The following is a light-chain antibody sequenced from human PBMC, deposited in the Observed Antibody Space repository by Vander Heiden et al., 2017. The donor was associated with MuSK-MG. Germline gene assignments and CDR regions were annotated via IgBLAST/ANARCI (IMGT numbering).Light chain of an antibody. J-gene: IGKJ4*01. CDR3: QQYSHWPLD. CDR2: HAS. CDR1: ESVSQL. V-gene: IGKV3-15*01. Sequence: MTQSPDILSVSLGDTATLSCRANESVSQLLAWLQQKPGQGPRLLIFHASTRATGVPTRFSASGSGTDFNLTISSLQSEDLAIYFCQQYSHWPLDFGGGTRVDLK.